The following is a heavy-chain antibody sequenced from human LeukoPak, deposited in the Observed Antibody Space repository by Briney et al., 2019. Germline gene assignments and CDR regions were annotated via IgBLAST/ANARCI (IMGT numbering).Heavy chain of an antibody. V-gene: IGHV3-73*01. J-gene: IGHJ4*02. Sequence: PGGSLRLSCAASGFTFSGSAMHWVRQASGKGLEWVGRIRSKTNSYATSYAASVKGRFALSRDDSKNTLYLQMNSLRAEDTAVYYCAKGRSAAMIEAAFDYWGQGTLVTVSS. CDR2: IRSKTNSYAT. CDR1: GFTFSGSA. D-gene: IGHD3-22*01. CDR3: AKGRSAAMIEAAFDY.